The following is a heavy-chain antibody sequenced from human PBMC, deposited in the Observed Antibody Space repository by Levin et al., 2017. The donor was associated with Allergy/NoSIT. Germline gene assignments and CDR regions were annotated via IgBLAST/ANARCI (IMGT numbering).Heavy chain of an antibody. Sequence: SETLSLTCAVYGGSFSGYYWSWIRQPPGKGLEWIGEINHSGSTNYNPSLKSRVTISVDTSKNQFSLKLSSVTAADTAVYYCAGELRDSSGYYYFDYWGQGTLVTVSS. CDR3: AGELRDSSGYYYFDY. V-gene: IGHV4-34*01. J-gene: IGHJ4*02. CDR1: GGSFSGYY. D-gene: IGHD3-22*01. CDR2: INHSGST.